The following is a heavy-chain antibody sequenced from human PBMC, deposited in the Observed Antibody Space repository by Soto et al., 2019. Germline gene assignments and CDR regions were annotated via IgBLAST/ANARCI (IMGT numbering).Heavy chain of an antibody. V-gene: IGHV4-59*01. CDR3: ARAPMVLSRSYFAS. D-gene: IGHD2-8*01. CDR2: ISYSGNT. Sequence: QAHLRESGPGLVKPSETLALSCTVSGGSISNFYWSWIRQPPGKGLEWIEYISYSGNTNYTPSLKSRVSISVDTSKNQLSLNLTSVTAADTAVYYCARAPMVLSRSYFASWAQGTPVTVAS. CDR1: GGSISNFY. J-gene: IGHJ4*02.